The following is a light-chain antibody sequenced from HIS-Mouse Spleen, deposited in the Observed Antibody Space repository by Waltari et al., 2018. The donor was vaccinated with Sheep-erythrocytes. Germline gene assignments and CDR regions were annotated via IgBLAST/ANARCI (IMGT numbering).Light chain of an antibody. CDR3: QQYNNWPFT. V-gene: IGKV3-15*01. Sequence: TQSPSFLSASVGDRVTITCRASQSVSSNLAWYQQKPGQAPRLLIYGASTRATGIPARFSGSGSGTEFTLTISSMQSEDFAVYYCQQYNNWPFTFGPGTKVDIK. J-gene: IGKJ3*01. CDR1: QSVSSN. CDR2: GAS.